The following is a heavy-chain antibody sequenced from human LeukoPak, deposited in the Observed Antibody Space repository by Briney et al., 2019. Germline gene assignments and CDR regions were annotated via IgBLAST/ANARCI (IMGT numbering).Heavy chain of an antibody. CDR3: ARRREDSGSYRTRIYDY. Sequence: GESLKISCKGSGYSFTSYWIGWVRQMPGKGLEWMGIIYPGDCDTRYSPSFQGQVTISADKSISTAYLQWSSLKASDTAMYYCARRREDSGSYRTRIYDYWGQGTLVTVSS. D-gene: IGHD1-26*01. CDR1: GYSFTSYW. J-gene: IGHJ4*02. CDR2: IYPGDCDT. V-gene: IGHV5-51*01.